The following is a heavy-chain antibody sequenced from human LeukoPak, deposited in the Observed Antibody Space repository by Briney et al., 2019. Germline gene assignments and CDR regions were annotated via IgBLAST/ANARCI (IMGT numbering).Heavy chain of an antibody. D-gene: IGHD4-17*01. J-gene: IGHJ5*02. CDR2: IPYSGSTT. Sequence: SETLSLTCTVSGGSISSSSVYWGWIRQPPGKGLEWIATIPYSGSTTSYDPSLKSRVTISVDTSKNQFSLKLNSVTAADTAVYYCARRITTGPRFAFFSWGQGTLVTVSS. CDR3: ARRITTGPRFAFFS. CDR1: GGSISSSSVY. V-gene: IGHV4-39*01.